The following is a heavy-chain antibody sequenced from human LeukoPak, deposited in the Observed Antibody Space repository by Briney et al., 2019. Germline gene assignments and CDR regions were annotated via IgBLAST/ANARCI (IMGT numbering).Heavy chain of an antibody. V-gene: IGHV3-7*01. D-gene: IGHD3-16*01. CDR1: GFTFSNYW. CDR2: IKQDGSEK. Sequence: GGSLRLSCATSGFTFSNYWMSWVRQAPGKGLEWVANIKQDGSEKYYVDSVKGRFTISREDAKDSLYLQMNSLRVDDMAVYYCAREGQITTGYYYYMDVWGNGSTVTVSS. CDR3: AREGQITTGYYYYMDV. J-gene: IGHJ6*03.